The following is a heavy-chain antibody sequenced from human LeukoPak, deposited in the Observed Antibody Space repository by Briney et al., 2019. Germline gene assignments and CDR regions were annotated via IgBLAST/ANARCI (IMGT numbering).Heavy chain of an antibody. D-gene: IGHD2-2*01. J-gene: IGHJ6*03. Sequence: PSETLSLTCTVSGGSISSSSYYWGWIRQPPGKWLEWIGSIYYRGSTYYNPSLKSRVTISVDTSKDQFSLKLSSVTAADTAVYYCARISTRGYYYYMDVWGKGTTVTVSS. CDR1: GGSISSSSYY. V-gene: IGHV4-39*01. CDR3: ARISTRGYYYYMDV. CDR2: IYYRGST.